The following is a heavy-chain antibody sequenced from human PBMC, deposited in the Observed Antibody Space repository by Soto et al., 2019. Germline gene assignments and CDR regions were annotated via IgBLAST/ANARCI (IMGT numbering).Heavy chain of an antibody. D-gene: IGHD3-3*01. Sequence: PSETLSLTCTVSGGSISSYYWSWIRQPPGKGLEWIGYIYYSGSTNYNPSLKSRVTISVDTSKNQFSLKLSSVTAADTAVYYCARGLTIFGVVTPDYWGQGTLVTVS. V-gene: IGHV4-59*08. CDR2: IYYSGST. CDR1: GGSISSYY. CDR3: ARGLTIFGVVTPDY. J-gene: IGHJ4*02.